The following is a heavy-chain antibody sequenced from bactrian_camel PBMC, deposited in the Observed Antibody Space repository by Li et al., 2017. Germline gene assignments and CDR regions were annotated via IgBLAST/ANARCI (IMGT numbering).Heavy chain of an antibody. CDR1: GYTSSRYC. V-gene: IGHV3S1*01. Sequence: QLVESGGGAVQAGGSLRLSCATLGYTSSRYCMAWLRQALGKEREGVATIYTAGALYYADSVKGRFTISQDNAEHAVYLQMTGLKPDDTAMYYCAAAEARVWSWVWMNPGQYNYWGQGTQVTVS. D-gene: IGHD3*01. CDR2: IYTAGAL. J-gene: IGHJ4*01. CDR3: AAAEARVWSWVWMNPGQYNY.